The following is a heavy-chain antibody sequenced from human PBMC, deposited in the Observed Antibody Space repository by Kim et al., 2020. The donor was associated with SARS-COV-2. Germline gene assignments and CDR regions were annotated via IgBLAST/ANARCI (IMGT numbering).Heavy chain of an antibody. D-gene: IGHD2-15*01. J-gene: IGHJ6*02. CDR3: AKAHSEEDYYYYGMDV. Sequence: GGSLRLSCAASGFTFSSYAMSWVRQAPGKGLEWVSAISGSGGSTYYADSVKGRFTISRDNSKNTLYLQMNSLRAEDTAVYYCAKAHSEEDYYYYGMDVWGQGTTVTVSS. CDR1: GFTFSSYA. V-gene: IGHV3-23*01. CDR2: ISGSGGST.